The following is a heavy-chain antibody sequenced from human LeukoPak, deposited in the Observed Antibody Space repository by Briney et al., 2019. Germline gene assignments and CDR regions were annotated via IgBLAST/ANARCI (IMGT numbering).Heavy chain of an antibody. V-gene: IGHV4-39*01. CDR1: GGSISSSSYY. D-gene: IGHD3-22*01. CDR3: ASQYDSSGYYYLFFDY. J-gene: IGHJ4*02. Sequence: SETLSLTCTVSGGSISSSSYYWGWIRQPPGKGLEWIGRIYYSGSTYYNPSLKSRVTISVDTSKNQFSLKLSSVTAADTAVYYCASQYDSSGYYYLFFDYWGQGTLVTVSS. CDR2: IYYSGST.